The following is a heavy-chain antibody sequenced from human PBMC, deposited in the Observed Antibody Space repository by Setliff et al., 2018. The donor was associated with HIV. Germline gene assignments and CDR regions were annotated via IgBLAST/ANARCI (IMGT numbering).Heavy chain of an antibody. CDR3: ARGVVVAATRWFNP. D-gene: IGHD2-15*01. Sequence: SETLSLTCTVSGGSISSYYWSWIRQPPGKGLEWIGYIHYSGSTNCNPSLKSRVTISVDTSKNQFSLKLSSVTAADTAVYYCARGVVVAATRWFNPWGQGTLVTVAS. CDR1: GGSISSYY. CDR2: IHYSGST. J-gene: IGHJ5*02. V-gene: IGHV4-59*01.